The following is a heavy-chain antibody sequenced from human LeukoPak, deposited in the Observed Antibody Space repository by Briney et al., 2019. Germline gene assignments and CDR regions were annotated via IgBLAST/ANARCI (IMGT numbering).Heavy chain of an antibody. CDR1: GGSISTYS. J-gene: IGHJ4*02. V-gene: IGHV4-59*01. CDR2: TYYSGST. D-gene: IGHD2-21*02. Sequence: SETLSLTCTVSGGSISTYSWSWIRQSPGKGLEWIGYTYYSGSTNYNPSLKSRVTFSVDTSKNQFSLKLRSVTAADTAVYYCARGESDGHFVYWGQGTLVTVSS. CDR3: ARGESDGHFVY.